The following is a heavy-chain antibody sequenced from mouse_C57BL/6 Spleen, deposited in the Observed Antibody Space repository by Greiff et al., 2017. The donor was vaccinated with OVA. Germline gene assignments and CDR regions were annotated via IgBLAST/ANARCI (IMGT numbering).Heavy chain of an antibody. CDR2: IDPSDSET. CDR1: GYTFTSYW. CDR3: AHAPPRGTGIDY. V-gene: IGHV1-52*01. Sequence: QVQLQQPGAELVRPGSSVKLSCKASGYTFTSYWMHWVKQRPIQGLEWIGNIDPSDSETHYNQKFKDKATLTVDKSSSTAYMQLSSLTSEDSAVYYCAHAPPRGTGIDYWGQGSTLTVSS. J-gene: IGHJ2*01. D-gene: IGHD4-1*01.